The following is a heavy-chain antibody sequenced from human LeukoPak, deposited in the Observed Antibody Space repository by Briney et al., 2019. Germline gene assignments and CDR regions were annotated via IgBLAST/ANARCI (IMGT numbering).Heavy chain of an antibody. CDR2: LFSGGDT. CDR1: GFSFSRYY. D-gene: IGHD5-12*01. CDR3: ARQGYDSGFDY. V-gene: IGHV3-66*04. J-gene: IGHJ4*01. Sequence: GGPLRLSCEASGFSFSRYYMSWVRQAPGKGLEWVSVLFSGGDTYYADSVKDRFSISRDSSRETLFLQMNSLRADDTAVYYCARQGYDSGFDYWGHGTMVSVSS.